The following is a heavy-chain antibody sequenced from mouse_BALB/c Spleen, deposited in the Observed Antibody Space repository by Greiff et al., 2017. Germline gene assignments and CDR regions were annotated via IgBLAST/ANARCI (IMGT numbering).Heavy chain of an antibody. Sequence: VQLQQSGAELARPGASVKLSCKASGYTFTSYWMQWVKQRPGQGLEWIGAIYPGDGDTRYTQKFKGKATLTADKSSSTAYMQLSSLASEDSAVYYCASCGREVESYALDYWGQGTSDTVSS. V-gene: IGHV1-87*01. CDR2: IYPGDGDT. D-gene: IGHD1-1*01. CDR1: GYTFTSYW. J-gene: IGHJ4*01. CDR3: ASCGREVESYALDY.